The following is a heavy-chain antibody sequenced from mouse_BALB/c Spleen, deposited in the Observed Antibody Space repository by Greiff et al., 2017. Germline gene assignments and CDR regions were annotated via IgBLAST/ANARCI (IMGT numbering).Heavy chain of an antibody. Sequence: VHVKQSGAELVRPGALVKLSCKASGFNFKDYYMHWVKQRPEQGLEWIGWIDPENGNTIYDPKFQGKASITADTSSNTAYLQLSSLTSEDTAVYYCVRCDGGESYFDYWGQGTTLTVSS. CDR2: IDPENGNT. V-gene: IGHV14-1*02. CDR1: GFNFKDYY. J-gene: IGHJ2*01. CDR3: VRCDGGESYFDY.